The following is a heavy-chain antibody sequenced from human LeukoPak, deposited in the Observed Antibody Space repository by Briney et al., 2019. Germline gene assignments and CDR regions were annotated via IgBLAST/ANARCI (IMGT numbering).Heavy chain of an antibody. V-gene: IGHV4-39*01. D-gene: IGHD3-16*01. J-gene: IGHJ4*02. Sequence: SETLSLTCTVSGGSISSSSYYWGWIRQPPGKGLEWIGSIYYSGSTYYNPSLKSRVTISVDTSKNQFSLKLSSVTAADTAVYYCANLPMDYVSFHYWGQGTLATVSS. CDR2: IYYSGST. CDR1: GGSISSSSYY. CDR3: ANLPMDYVSFHY.